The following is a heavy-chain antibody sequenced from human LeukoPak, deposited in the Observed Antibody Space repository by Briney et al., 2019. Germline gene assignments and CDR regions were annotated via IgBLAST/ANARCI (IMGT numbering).Heavy chain of an antibody. J-gene: IGHJ6*02. V-gene: IGHV3-48*03. Sequence: GGSLRLSCAASGFTISSYEINWVRQAPGKGLEWVSYISSSGSTIYYADSVKGRFTISRDNAKNSLYLQMNSLRAEDTAVYYCASTSYGSGYYYYYGMDVWGQGTTVTVSS. CDR3: ASTSYGSGYYYYYGMDV. D-gene: IGHD5-18*01. CDR2: ISSSGSTI. CDR1: GFTISSYE.